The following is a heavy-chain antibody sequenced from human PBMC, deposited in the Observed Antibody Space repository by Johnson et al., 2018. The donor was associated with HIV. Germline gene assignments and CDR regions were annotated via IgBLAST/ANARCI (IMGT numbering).Heavy chain of an antibody. Sequence: QVQLVESGGGVVQPGRSLRLSCAASGFTFSSYGMHWVRQAPGKGLEWVAVISYDGSNKYKAESVKGRFTISRDNSKNTLYLQMNSLSAEDTAVDYCAKDRALTYYYDSSGSDAFDIWGQGTMVTVS. J-gene: IGHJ3*02. V-gene: IGHV3-30*18. CDR2: ISYDGSNK. D-gene: IGHD3-22*01. CDR3: AKDRALTYYYDSSGSDAFDI. CDR1: GFTFSSYG.